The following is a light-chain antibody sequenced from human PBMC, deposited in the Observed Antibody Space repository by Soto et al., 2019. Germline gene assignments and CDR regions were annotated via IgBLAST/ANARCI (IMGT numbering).Light chain of an antibody. Sequence: EIVLTQSPATLFLSPGERATLSCRASQSVSSYLAWYQQKPGQAPRLLIYDASNRATGIPARFSGSGSGTDFTLTISSLEPEDFEVYYCQQRRGTFAQGTKLEIK. CDR2: DAS. J-gene: IGKJ2*02. V-gene: IGKV3-11*01. CDR1: QSVSSY. CDR3: QQRRGT.